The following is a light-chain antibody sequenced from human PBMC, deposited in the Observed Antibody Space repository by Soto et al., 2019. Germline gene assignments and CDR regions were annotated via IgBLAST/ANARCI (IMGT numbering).Light chain of an antibody. J-gene: IGLJ1*01. CDR1: SSNVGAGYD. Sequence: QSVLSQPPSVSGAPGQRVTISCTGSSSNVGAGYDVHWYQHLPGTAPKLLIYGNSNRPSGVPARFSGSKSGTSAYLAITGLQAEDEADYYCQSYDNNLSGLYVFGTGTKLTVL. CDR2: GNS. CDR3: QSYDNNLSGLYV. V-gene: IGLV1-40*01.